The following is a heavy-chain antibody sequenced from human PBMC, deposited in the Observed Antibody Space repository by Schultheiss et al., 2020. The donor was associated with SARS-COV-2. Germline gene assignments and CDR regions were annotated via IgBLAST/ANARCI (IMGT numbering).Heavy chain of an antibody. D-gene: IGHD6-19*01. J-gene: IGHJ6*02. CDR3: ARGARQWLARKEYYYYGMDV. Sequence: ASVKVSCKASGYTFTSYGISWVRQAPGQGLEWMGWISAYNGNTNYAQKLQGRVTMTTDTSTSTAYMELRSLRSDDTAVYYCARGARQWLARKEYYYYGMDVWGQGTTVTVSS. CDR1: GYTFTSYG. CDR2: ISAYNGNT. V-gene: IGHV1-18*04.